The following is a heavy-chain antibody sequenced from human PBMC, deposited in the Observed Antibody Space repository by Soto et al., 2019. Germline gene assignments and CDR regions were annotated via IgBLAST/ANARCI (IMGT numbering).Heavy chain of an antibody. J-gene: IGHJ4*02. CDR3: ARIDKFNSQSSGWANRFDY. D-gene: IGHD6-19*01. Sequence: EVQLLESGGGLVQPGGSLRLLCAGSGFAFNNYAMTWVRQAPGKGLEWVSTITNGGMSFYANTVQGRFTISRDNTESTVYLQMSSLRAEDTAVDHCARIDKFNSQSSGWANRFDYWGQGTLVTVTS. CDR2: ITNGGMS. CDR1: GFAFNNYA. V-gene: IGHV3-23*01.